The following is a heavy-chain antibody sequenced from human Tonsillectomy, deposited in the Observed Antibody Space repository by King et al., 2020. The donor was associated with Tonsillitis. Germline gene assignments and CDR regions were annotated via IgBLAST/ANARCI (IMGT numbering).Heavy chain of an antibody. V-gene: IGHV3-30*02. Sequence: QLVQSGGGVVQPGGSLRLSCAASGFTFISYGLHWVRQAPGKGLEWVAFIRYDGTNNYCADSVKGRFTISRDNSKNTLYLQMNSLRPEDTAVYYCAKDRTLQGSSSMGYWGQGTLVTVSS. D-gene: IGHD5-24*01. J-gene: IGHJ4*02. CDR1: GFTFISYG. CDR3: AKDRTLQGSSSMGY. CDR2: IRYDGTNN.